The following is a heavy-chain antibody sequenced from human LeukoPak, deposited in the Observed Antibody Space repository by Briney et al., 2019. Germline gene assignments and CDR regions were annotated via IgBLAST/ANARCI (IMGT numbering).Heavy chain of an antibody. V-gene: IGHV1-8*01. CDR2: MNPNSGNT. CDR3: ARAASSMTSYDL. Sequence: ASVKVSCKASGYTFTSYDINWVRQATGQGLEWMGWMNPNSGNTGYAQKFQGRVTMTRNTSISTAYMELSSLRSEDTAVYYCARAASSMTSYDLWGQGTLVTVSS. J-gene: IGHJ5*02. D-gene: IGHD2/OR15-2a*01. CDR1: GYTFTSYD.